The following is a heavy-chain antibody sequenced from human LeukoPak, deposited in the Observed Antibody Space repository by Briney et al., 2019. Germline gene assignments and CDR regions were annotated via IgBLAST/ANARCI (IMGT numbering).Heavy chain of an antibody. J-gene: IGHJ4*02. CDR3: ARPYYCDSSGYYDY. CDR2: ISYDGSNK. Sequence: GGSLRLSCAASGFTFSSYGMHWVRQAPGKGLEWVAVISYDGSNKYYADSVKGRFTISRDNSKNTLYLQMNSLRAEDTAVYYCARPYYCDSSGYYDYWGQGTLVTVSS. V-gene: IGHV3-30*03. D-gene: IGHD3-22*01. CDR1: GFTFSSYG.